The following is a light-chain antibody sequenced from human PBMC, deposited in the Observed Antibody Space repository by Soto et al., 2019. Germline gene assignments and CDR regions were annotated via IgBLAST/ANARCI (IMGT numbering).Light chain of an antibody. CDR1: SSDVGGYNY. Sequence: QSALTQPASVSGSPGQSITISCTGTSSDVGGYNYVSWYQQHPGKAPKLMIYEVSNRPSGVSNRFSGSKSGNTASLTISGLQAEDEADYYCSSYTSSSTIYVLGTGTKVT. V-gene: IGLV2-14*01. J-gene: IGLJ1*01. CDR2: EVS. CDR3: SSYTSSSTIYV.